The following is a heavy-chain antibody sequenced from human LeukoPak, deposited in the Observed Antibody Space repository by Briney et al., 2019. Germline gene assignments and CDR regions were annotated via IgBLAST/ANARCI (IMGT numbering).Heavy chain of an antibody. V-gene: IGHV3-74*01. CDR1: GFTFSSYW. J-gene: IGHJ3*02. Sequence: GGSLRLSCAASGFTFSSYWMHWVRQAPGKGLVWVSRINSDGSSTSCADSVKGRFTISRDNAKNTLYLRMNSLRAEDTAVYYCAVVVVAATAFDIWGQGTMVTVSS. D-gene: IGHD2-15*01. CDR3: AVVVVAATAFDI. CDR2: INSDGSST.